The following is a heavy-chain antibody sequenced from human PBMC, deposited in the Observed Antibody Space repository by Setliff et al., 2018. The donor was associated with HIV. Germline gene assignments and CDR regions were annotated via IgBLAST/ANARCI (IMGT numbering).Heavy chain of an antibody. V-gene: IGHV4-39*01. CDR1: GDSISDTTYY. D-gene: IGHD6-6*01. CDR2: IYHSGST. J-gene: IGHJ4*02. Sequence: SETLSLTCSVSGDSISDTTYYWGWIRQPPGKGLEWIGNIYHSGSTLYKPSLKSRVTMSVGTSKNQFSLKLNSVTAADTAVYHCARLSSYRSSSYYFDYWGQGALVTVSS. CDR3: ARLSSYRSSSYYFDY.